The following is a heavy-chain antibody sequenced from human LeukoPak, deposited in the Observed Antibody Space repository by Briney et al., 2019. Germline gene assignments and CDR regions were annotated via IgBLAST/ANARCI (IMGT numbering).Heavy chain of an antibody. V-gene: IGHV4-59*01. CDR3: ARDVDGYNALDY. J-gene: IGHJ4*02. D-gene: IGHD5-24*01. CDR1: GGSISSYY. Sequence: SETLSLTCTVSGGSISSYYWSWIRQPPEKGLEWIGYIYYSGSTNYNPSLKSRVPISVDTSKNQFSLKLSSVTAADTAVYYCARDVDGYNALDYWGQGTLVTVSS. CDR2: IYYSGST.